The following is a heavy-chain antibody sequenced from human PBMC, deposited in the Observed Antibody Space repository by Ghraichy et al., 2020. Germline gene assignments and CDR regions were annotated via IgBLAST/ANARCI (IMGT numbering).Heavy chain of an antibody. CDR2: IAYDGKNN. CDR1: GFMFTSYG. D-gene: IGHD2-15*01. Sequence: GESLNISCAASGFMFTSYGMHWVRQAPVKGLEWVSDIAYDGKNNEYGDSVKGRFTISRDNSKNTVHLQMNSLRVEDTAIYYCAKDFEVCGSSYVLDDWGQGTLVIVSS. CDR3: AKDFEVCGSSYVLDD. V-gene: IGHV3-30*18. J-gene: IGHJ4*02.